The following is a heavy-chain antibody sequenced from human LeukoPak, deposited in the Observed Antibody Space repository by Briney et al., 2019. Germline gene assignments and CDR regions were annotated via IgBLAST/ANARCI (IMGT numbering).Heavy chain of an antibody. V-gene: IGHV3-23*01. CDR3: TRVGYIDEGIDY. D-gene: IGHD5-24*01. J-gene: IGHJ4*02. CDR2: IRDSGGGT. CDR1: GFIFSSYA. Sequence: ETGGSLRLSCAASGFIFSSYAMNWVRQAPGKGLEWVSVIRDSGGGTYYADSVRGRFTISRDNAKNSLYLQMNSLRAEDTAIYYCTRVGYIDEGIDYWGQGTLVTVSS.